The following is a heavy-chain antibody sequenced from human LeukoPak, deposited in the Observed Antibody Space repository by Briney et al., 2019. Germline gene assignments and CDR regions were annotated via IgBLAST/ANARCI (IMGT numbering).Heavy chain of an antibody. J-gene: IGHJ4*02. D-gene: IGHD6-13*01. CDR1: GFTFSDYS. CDR2: ISSRSTYI. Sequence: GGSLRLSCAASGFTFSDYSMNWVRRAPGKGLEWVSSISSRSTYIYYADSVKGRFTISRDNAKNSLYLQMNSLRAEDTAVYYCARRYSNSWYSIDYWGQGTLVTVSS. CDR3: ARRYSNSWYSIDY. V-gene: IGHV3-21*01.